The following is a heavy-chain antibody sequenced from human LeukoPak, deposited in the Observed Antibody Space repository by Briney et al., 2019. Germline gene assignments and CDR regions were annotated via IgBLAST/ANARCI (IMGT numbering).Heavy chain of an antibody. CDR3: ARDPTTVTSIFDS. J-gene: IGHJ4*02. D-gene: IGHD4-17*01. CDR2: IYPGESIYASENT. V-gene: IGHV4-4*07. Sequence: SETLSLTCSVSGVSISAYYWSWIRQPAGKGLEWIGRIYPGESIYASENTNYNPSLKSRVSMSGDTSKNQVSLKLRSVTAADTAVYYCARDPTTVTSIFDSWGQGTLVTVSS. CDR1: GVSISAYY.